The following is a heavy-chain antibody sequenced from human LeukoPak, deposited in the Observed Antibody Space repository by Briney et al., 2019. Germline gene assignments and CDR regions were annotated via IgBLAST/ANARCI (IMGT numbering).Heavy chain of an antibody. CDR2: ISGSGGST. J-gene: IGHJ4*02. Sequence: PGGSLRLSCAASGFTFSSYAMSWVCQAPGKGLEWVSAISGSGGSTYYADSVKGRFTISRDNSKNTLYLQMNSLRAEDTAVYYCAKSMVRGVIITAPVHWGQGTLVTVSS. V-gene: IGHV3-23*01. CDR3: AKSMVRGVIITAPVH. D-gene: IGHD3-10*01. CDR1: GFTFSSYA.